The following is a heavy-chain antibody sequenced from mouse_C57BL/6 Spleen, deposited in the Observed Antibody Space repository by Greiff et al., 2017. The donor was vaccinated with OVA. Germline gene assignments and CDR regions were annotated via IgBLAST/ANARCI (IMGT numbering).Heavy chain of an antibody. V-gene: IGHV1-64*01. D-gene: IGHD1-1*01. CDR1: GYTFTSYW. CDR3: ARYYGSSYRYFDV. J-gene: IGHJ1*03. CDR2: IHPNSGST. Sequence: QVQLKESGAELVKPGASVKLSCKASGYTFTSYWMHWVKQRPGQGLEWIGMIHPNSGSTNYNEKFKSKATLTVDKSSSTAYMQLSSLTSEDSAVYYCARYYGSSYRYFDVWGTGTTVTVSS.